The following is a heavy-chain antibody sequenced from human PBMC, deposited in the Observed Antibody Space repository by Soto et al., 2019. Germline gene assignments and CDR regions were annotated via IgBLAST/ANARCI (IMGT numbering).Heavy chain of an antibody. CDR2: IWYDGSNK. V-gene: IGHV3-33*01. CDR3: AREVLVRGIKYHGMDV. Sequence: QVQLVESGGGVVQPGRSLRLSCAAAGFTLSSYGIHWVRQAPGNGLEWVAVIWYDGSNKYYADSVKGRFTISRDNSKNTLYLQMNSLRAEDTAVYYCAREVLVRGIKYHGMDVWGQGTTVTVSS. D-gene: IGHD3-10*01. CDR1: GFTLSSYG. J-gene: IGHJ6*02.